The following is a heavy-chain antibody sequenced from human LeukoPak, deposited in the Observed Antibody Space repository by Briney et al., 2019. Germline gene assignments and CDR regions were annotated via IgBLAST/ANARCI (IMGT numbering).Heavy chain of an antibody. CDR1: GDSMTSSNHY. CDR3: ARRSHCTGDSCYPV. Sequence: SETLSLTCTVSGDSMTSSNHYWVWIRQPPGKGLEWIGSIYYGGSTYYNPSLKSRVTISQDTSKNQFSLKVNTVTDADTAVYHCARRSHCTGDSCYPVWGQGTTVTVSS. D-gene: IGHD2-15*01. CDR2: IYYGGST. J-gene: IGHJ6*02. V-gene: IGHV4-39*01.